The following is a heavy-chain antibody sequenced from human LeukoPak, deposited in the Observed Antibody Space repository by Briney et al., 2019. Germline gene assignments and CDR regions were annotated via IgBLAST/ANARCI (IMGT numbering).Heavy chain of an antibody. CDR3: ARGNNGLDY. Sequence: GGSLRLSCAASGFTFSNFWIHWVRQAPGERLVWVSRVDTTGNNTIYADSVKGRFTVSRDNAKHTVYLQMNSLRAEDTAVYYCARGNNGLDYWGQGALVTFSS. J-gene: IGHJ4*02. CDR2: VDTTGNNT. CDR1: GFTFSNFW. V-gene: IGHV3-74*01. D-gene: IGHD1/OR15-1a*01.